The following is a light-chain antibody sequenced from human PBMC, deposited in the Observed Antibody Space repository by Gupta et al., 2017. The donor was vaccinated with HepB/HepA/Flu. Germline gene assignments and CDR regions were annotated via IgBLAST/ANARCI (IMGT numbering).Light chain of an antibody. CDR2: EVN. CDR1: SSDVGSYNR. Sequence: QSALTQPPSVSGSPGQSVTISCTGTSSDVGSYNRVSWYQQPPGTAPKLMIVEVNNRPSGVPDRFSGSKSGNTASLTISGLQAEDEADYYCSSYTSSSTYVFGGGTRVTVL. CDR3: SSYTSSSTYV. J-gene: IGLJ1*01. V-gene: IGLV2-18*02.